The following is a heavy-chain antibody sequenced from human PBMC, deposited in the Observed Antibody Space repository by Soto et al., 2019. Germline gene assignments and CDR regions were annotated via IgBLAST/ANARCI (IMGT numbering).Heavy chain of an antibody. J-gene: IGHJ4*02. CDR2: INPNSGGT. Sequence: ASVKVSCKASGYTFTGYYMHWVRQAPGQGLEWMGWINPNSGGTNYAQKFQGWLTITKDTSKNQVLLTMTNMDPVDTATYFCARSKYSISSFDYWGQGALVTVSS. CDR1: GYTFTGYY. CDR3: ARSKYSISSFDY. V-gene: IGHV1-2*04. D-gene: IGHD6-6*01.